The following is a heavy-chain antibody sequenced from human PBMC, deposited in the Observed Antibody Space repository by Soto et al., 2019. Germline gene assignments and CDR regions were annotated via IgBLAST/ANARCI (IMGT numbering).Heavy chain of an antibody. V-gene: IGHV4-59*01. Sequence: PSETLSLTCTVSGGSISSYYWSWIRQPPGKGLEWIGYIYYSGSTNYNPSLKSRVTISVDTSKNQFSLKLSSVTAADTAVYYCARDLSSQDGAIAAFDIWGQGTMVTV. CDR1: GGSISSYY. CDR3: ARDLSSQDGAIAAFDI. D-gene: IGHD6-13*01. J-gene: IGHJ3*02. CDR2: IYYSGST.